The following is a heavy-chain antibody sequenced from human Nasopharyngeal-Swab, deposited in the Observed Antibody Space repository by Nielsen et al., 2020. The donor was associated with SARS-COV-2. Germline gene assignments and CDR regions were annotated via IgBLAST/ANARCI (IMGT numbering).Heavy chain of an antibody. D-gene: IGHD3-9*01. CDR1: GCSICCSSYY. J-gene: IGHJ1*01. Sequence: SDTLSLTCTVSGCSICCSSYYLVWILQPPGKRLVWIGNIYYSGSTYYNPPLKSPVTLSIATSKNNFSLKLRSVTAADTAVYYCARGYYDILTGWMGYFQHWGQGTLVTVSS. V-gene: IGHV4-39*01. CDR2: IYYSGST. CDR3: ARGYYDILTGWMGYFQH.